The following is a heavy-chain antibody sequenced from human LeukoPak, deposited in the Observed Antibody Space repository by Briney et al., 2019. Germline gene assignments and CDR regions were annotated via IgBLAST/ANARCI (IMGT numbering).Heavy chain of an antibody. D-gene: IGHD5-18*01. Sequence: RAGGSLRLSCAASGFTFDDYGMSWVRQAPGKGLEWVSGINWNGGSTGYADSVKGRFTISRDNAKNSLYLQMNSLRAEDTALYYCARARGYSYNLPFDYWGQGTLVTVSS. CDR1: GFTFDDYG. V-gene: IGHV3-20*04. J-gene: IGHJ4*02. CDR2: INWNGGST. CDR3: ARARGYSYNLPFDY.